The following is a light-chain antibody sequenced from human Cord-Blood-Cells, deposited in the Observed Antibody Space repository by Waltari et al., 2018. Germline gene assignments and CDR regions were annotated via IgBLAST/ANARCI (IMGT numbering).Light chain of an antibody. J-gene: IGLJ1*01. V-gene: IGLV2-11*01. Sequence: QSALTQPRSVSGSPGQSVTILCTGTSSDVGGYNYVSWYQQHPGKAHKLMIYDFSKRPSGVPDRFSGSKSGNTASLTISGLQAEDEADYYCCSYAGSYTYVFGTGTKVTVL. CDR3: CSYAGSYTYV. CDR2: DFS. CDR1: SSDVGGYNY.